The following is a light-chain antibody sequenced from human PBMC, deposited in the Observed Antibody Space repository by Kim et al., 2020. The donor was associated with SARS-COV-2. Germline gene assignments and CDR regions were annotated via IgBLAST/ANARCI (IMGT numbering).Light chain of an antibody. CDR1: QGIENC. Sequence: DIQMTQSPSSLSASVGDRITITCRASQGIENCLAWCQQKPGKAPKHLIYAASNLQSGVPSRFSGSGSGTAFTLTISSLQPEDFATYYCQQYDSNPLTFGGGTKVDIK. V-gene: IGKV1-16*01. CDR2: AAS. CDR3: QQYDSNPLT. J-gene: IGKJ4*01.